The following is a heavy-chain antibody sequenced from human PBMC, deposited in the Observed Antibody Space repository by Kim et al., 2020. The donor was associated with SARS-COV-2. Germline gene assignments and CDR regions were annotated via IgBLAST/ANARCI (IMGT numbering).Heavy chain of an antibody. CDR2: IWYDGSNK. CDR1: GFTFSSYG. CDR3: VSAYGSGTYYQPSFDY. J-gene: IGHJ4*02. Sequence: GGSLRLSCVASGFTFSSYGMHWVRQAPGKGLEWVALIWYDGSNKYFADSVKGRFTISRDNSKNTVYLQMNSLRAEDTAVYYFVSAYGSGTYYQPSFDYWGQGTLVTVSS. V-gene: IGHV3-33*01. D-gene: IGHD3-10*01.